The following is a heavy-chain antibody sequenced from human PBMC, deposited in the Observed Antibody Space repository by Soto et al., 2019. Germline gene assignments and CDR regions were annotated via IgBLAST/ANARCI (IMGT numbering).Heavy chain of an antibody. V-gene: IGHV4-34*01. CDR2: INESGST. CDR3: ARGSGIVALPGELEDVNYDY. CDR1: GQSFSGHS. D-gene: IGHD1-1*01. Sequence: QVQLQQWGAGLVKPSETLSLSCAVYGQSFSGHSWAWIRQPPGKGLEWIGEINESGSTYYNPSLKSRVTISTATSPHQFSLELSSVSPADTAAYFCARGSGIVALPGELEDVNYDYWGQGTLVNVSS. J-gene: IGHJ4*02.